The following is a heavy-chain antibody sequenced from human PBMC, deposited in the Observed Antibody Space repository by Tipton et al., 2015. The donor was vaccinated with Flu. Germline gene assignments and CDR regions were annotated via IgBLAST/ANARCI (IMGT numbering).Heavy chain of an antibody. CDR1: RFTFNTYS. CDR3: ARPGYGMGAFGAFDI. Sequence: SLRLSCAASRFTFNTYSMTWVRQAPGKGLEWVANIKHDGSEKYYLDSVKGRFTISRDNAKNSLYLQMNDLRVEDTAVYYCARPGYGMGAFGAFDIWGQGTMVTVSS. V-gene: IGHV3-7*01. D-gene: IGHD5-18*01. J-gene: IGHJ3*02. CDR2: IKHDGSEK.